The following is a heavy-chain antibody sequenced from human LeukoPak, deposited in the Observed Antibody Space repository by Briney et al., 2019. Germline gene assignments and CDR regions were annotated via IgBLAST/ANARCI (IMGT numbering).Heavy chain of an antibody. CDR3: ARGPITNDFWSGYYSDY. CDR2: IIPILGIA. D-gene: IGHD3-3*01. CDR1: GGTFSSYT. J-gene: IGHJ4*02. Sequence: ASVKVSCKASGGTFSSYTISWVRQAPGQGLEWVGRIIPILGIANYAQKFQGRVTITADKSTSTAYMELCSLRAQDTAVYYCARGPITNDFWSGYYSDYWGQGTLVTVSS. V-gene: IGHV1-69*02.